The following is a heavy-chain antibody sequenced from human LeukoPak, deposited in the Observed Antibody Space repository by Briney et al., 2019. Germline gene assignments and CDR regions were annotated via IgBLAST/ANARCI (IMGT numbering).Heavy chain of an antibody. V-gene: IGHV4-4*02. D-gene: IGHD3-9*01. CDR2: IYHSGST. CDR3: ARGIMPGYYDILTGYFLSLGTPHYFDY. CDR1: GVSISSSNW. J-gene: IGHJ4*02. Sequence: SGTLSLTCAVSGVSISSSNWWSWVRQPPGKGLEWIGEIYHSGSTNYNPSLKSRVTISVDTSKNQFSLKLSSVIAADTAVYYCARGIMPGYYDILTGYFLSLGTPHYFDYWGQGTLVTVSS.